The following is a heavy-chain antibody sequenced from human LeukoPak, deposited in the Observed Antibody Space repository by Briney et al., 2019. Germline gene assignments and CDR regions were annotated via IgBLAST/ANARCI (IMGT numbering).Heavy chain of an antibody. CDR2: IKEGGGRI. J-gene: IGHJ4*02. D-gene: IGHD3-9*01. CDR3: ARDPEGVFCDY. V-gene: IGHV3-7*01. Sequence: GGSLRLSCATSGFSFSVSWMSCLRQAPGKGLEWLANIKEGGGRIYYVDSVKGRFTISRDNAKNSVYLQMNSLRVEATAVYYCARDPEGVFCDYWGQGTLVT. CDR1: GFSFSVSW.